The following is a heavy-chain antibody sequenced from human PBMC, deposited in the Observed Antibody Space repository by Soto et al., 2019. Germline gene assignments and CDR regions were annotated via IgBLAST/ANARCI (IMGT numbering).Heavy chain of an antibody. CDR2: ISSSGSTI. Sequence: GGSLRLSCAASGFTFSDYYMSWIRQAPGKGLEWVSYISSSGSTIYYADSVKGRFTISRDNAKNSLYLQMNSLRAEDTAVYYCARVNGGYSYGFIDAIFDYWGQGTLVTVSS. V-gene: IGHV3-11*01. CDR1: GFTFSDYY. D-gene: IGHD5-18*01. CDR3: ARVNGGYSYGFIDAIFDY. J-gene: IGHJ4*02.